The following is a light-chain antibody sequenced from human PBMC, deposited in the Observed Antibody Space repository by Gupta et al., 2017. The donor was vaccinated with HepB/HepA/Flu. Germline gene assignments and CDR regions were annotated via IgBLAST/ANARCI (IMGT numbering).Light chain of an antibody. Sequence: DIQMTQSPSSLSASVGDRVTITCRASQSIINYLNWYQQKPGEAPKVLIYAASTVQSGVPSRFSGSGSGTDFTLTINRRQPEDFATYYCQQRDNRSYTFGQWTKMEIK. CDR3: QQRDNRSYT. J-gene: IGKJ2*01. V-gene: IGKV1-39*01. CDR1: QSIINY. CDR2: AAS.